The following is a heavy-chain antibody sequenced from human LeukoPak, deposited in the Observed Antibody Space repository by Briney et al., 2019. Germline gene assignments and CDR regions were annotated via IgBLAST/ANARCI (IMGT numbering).Heavy chain of an antibody. CDR1: GGSINGYY. CDR2: IYYSGTT. CDR3: ARHVSGDYDY. Sequence: PSETLSLTCTVSGGSINGYYLSWIRQPPGEGLEWIAYIYYSGTTNYNPSLKSRVTISVDTSKNEISLKLYSVTAADTAVYYCARHVSGDYDYWGQGTLVTVSS. D-gene: IGHD5/OR15-5a*01. J-gene: IGHJ4*02. V-gene: IGHV4-59*08.